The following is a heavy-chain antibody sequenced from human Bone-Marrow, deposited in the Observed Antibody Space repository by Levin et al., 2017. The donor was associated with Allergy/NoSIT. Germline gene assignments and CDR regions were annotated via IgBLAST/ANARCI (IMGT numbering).Heavy chain of an antibody. V-gene: IGHV1-2*02. Sequence: ASVKVSCKASGYIFTDYYIHWVRQAPGQGLEWMGWINPNSGDTNYAQKFQGRLTMTRDTSVSTVYMDLSRLTSDDAALYYCARGRGRSTGQLGTPCWGQGTLVTVSS. CDR3: ARGRGRSTGQLGTPC. CDR1: GYIFTDYY. J-gene: IGHJ4*02. D-gene: IGHD1-1*01. CDR2: INPNSGDT.